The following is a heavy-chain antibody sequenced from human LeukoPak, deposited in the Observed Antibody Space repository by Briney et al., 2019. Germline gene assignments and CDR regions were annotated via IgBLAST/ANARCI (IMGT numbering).Heavy chain of an antibody. CDR2: INSDGINT. Sequence: GGSLRLSCAASGFTFSNYWMHWVRQAPGKGLVWVSRINSDGINTSYADSVKGRFTISRDNAKNTLNLQMNSLRAEDTAVYYCANARTKDYWGQGTLVTVSS. J-gene: IGHJ4*02. D-gene: IGHD2-8*01. V-gene: IGHV3-74*01. CDR3: ANARTKDY. CDR1: GFTFSNYW.